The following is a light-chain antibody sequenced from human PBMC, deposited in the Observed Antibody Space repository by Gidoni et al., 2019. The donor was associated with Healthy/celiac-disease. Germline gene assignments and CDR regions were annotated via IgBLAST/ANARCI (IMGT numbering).Light chain of an antibody. Sequence: EIVLTQSPAILSLSPGETATLTRRASQSVSNYLAWYQQKPGQAPRLLIYYASNRATGIPARFSGSGSGTDFTLTISSLEPEDVAVYYCQQRSNRPLFTFGPGTKVEIK. CDR1: QSVSNY. CDR3: QQRSNRPLFT. V-gene: IGKV3-11*01. CDR2: YAS. J-gene: IGKJ3*01.